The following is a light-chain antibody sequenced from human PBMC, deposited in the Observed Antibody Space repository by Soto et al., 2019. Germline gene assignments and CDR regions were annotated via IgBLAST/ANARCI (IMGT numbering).Light chain of an antibody. J-gene: IGKJ2*01. Sequence: DIQMTQSPSTLSASVGDRVTITCRASQSISSWLAWYQQKPGKAPKLLIYKASSLQSGVPSRFSVSGSGTEFTLTIISLKPDDVATYSCQQYNSYPYTFVPRTKLEIK. CDR2: KAS. CDR1: QSISSW. V-gene: IGKV1-5*03. CDR3: QQYNSYPYT.